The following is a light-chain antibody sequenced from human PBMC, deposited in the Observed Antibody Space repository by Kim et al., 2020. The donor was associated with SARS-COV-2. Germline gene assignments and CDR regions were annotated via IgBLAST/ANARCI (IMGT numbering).Light chain of an antibody. Sequence: GDRVTITCRASQSISTWLAWYQQKPGRAPKLLIHDASVVESGVPSRFSGSGSGTEFTLTISSLQPDDFATYSCQQNDGYFGPGTKVDIK. V-gene: IGKV1-5*01. CDR3: QQNDGY. CDR2: DAS. J-gene: IGKJ3*01. CDR1: QSISTW.